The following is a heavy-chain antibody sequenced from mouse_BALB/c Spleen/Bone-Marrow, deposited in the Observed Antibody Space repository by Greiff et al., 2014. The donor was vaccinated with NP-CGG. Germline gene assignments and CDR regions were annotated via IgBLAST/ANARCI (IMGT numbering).Heavy chain of an antibody. J-gene: IGHJ4*01. D-gene: IGHD1-1*01. CDR2: FYPGSGSI. Sequence: LVESGAELVKPGASVKLSCKASGYTFTEYIIRWVKQRSGQGLEWIGWFYPGSGSIKYNEKFKDKATLTADKSSSTVYMELSRLTSEDSAVYFCARHEKANYGNYAMDYWGQGTSVTVSS. CDR1: GYTFTEYI. CDR3: ARHEKANYGNYAMDY. V-gene: IGHV1-62-2*01.